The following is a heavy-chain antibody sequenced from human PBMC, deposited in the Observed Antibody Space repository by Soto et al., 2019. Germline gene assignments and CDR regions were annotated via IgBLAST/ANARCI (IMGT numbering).Heavy chain of an antibody. CDR1: GYTFTTYY. J-gene: IGHJ1*01. Sequence: ASVKVSCKTSGYTFTTYYLHWVRQAPGQGLEWMGVVNPSGGSTKYAQNFQGRVTMTRDTSTTTIYMELSSLRSDDTAIYYCAREENCSGGTCYSEYFHRWGQGTLVTVS. CDR3: AREENCSGGTCYSEYFHR. CDR2: VNPSGGST. V-gene: IGHV1-46*01. D-gene: IGHD2-15*01.